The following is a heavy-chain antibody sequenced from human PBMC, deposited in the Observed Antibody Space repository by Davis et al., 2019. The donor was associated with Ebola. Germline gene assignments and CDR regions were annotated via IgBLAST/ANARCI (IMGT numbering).Heavy chain of an antibody. CDR2: VYYSGST. CDR1: GGSISSGSHY. Sequence: SETLSLTCFVSGGSISSGSHYWGWLRQPPGKGLEWIGSVYYSGSTYYNPSLKSRVTISVDTSKNQFSLKLSSVTAADTAVYYCKGDTYYYYDMDVWGQGTLVTVSS. D-gene: IGHD2-21*01. V-gene: IGHV4-39*01. J-gene: IGHJ6*02. CDR3: KGDTYYYYDMDV.